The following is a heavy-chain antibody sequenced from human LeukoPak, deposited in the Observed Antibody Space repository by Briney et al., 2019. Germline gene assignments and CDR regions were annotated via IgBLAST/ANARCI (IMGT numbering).Heavy chain of an antibody. CDR3: ARGRGTTMVRGVITNYFDL. CDR2: IDPNSGGT. V-gene: IGHV1-2*02. J-gene: IGHJ2*01. D-gene: IGHD3-10*01. Sequence: GASVKVSCKTSGYTFAAHYIHWVRQAPGQGLEWMGWIDPNSGGTNYAQKFLGSVTMTGDTSINTAFMEIRRLRSDDTAIYYCARGRGTTMVRGVITNYFDLWGRGSLVTVSS. CDR1: GYTFAAHY.